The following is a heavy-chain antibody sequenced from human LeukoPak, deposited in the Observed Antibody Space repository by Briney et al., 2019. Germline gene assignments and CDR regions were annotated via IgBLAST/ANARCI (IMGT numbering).Heavy chain of an antibody. Sequence: SVKVSCEASGGTFSSYAISWVRQAPGQGLEWMGGIIPIFGTANYAQKFQGRVTITTNESTSTAYMELSSLRSEDTAVYYCARDSGTTRAFDIWGQGTMVTVSS. J-gene: IGHJ3*02. CDR2: IIPIFGTA. CDR3: ARDSGTTRAFDI. CDR1: GGTFSSYA. D-gene: IGHD1-1*01. V-gene: IGHV1-69*05.